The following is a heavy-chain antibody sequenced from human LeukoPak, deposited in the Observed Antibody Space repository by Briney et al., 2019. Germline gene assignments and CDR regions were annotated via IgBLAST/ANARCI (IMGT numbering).Heavy chain of an antibody. Sequence: GGSLRLSCAASGFTFSSYAMHWVRQAPGKGLEWVAVISYDGSNKYYADSAKGRFTISRDNSKNTLYLQMNSLRAEDTAVYYCARAQAYWGQGTLVTVSS. CDR3: ARAQAY. V-gene: IGHV3-30*04. CDR2: ISYDGSNK. CDR1: GFTFSSYA. J-gene: IGHJ4*02.